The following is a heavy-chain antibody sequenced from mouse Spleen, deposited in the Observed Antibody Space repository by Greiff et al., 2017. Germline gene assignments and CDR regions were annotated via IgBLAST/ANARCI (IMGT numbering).Heavy chain of an antibody. CDR3: ARQSYYGNYVGFAY. Sequence: EVKLVESGGGLVKPGGSLKLSCAASGFTFSSYAMSWVRQTPEKRLEWVAAINSNGGSTYYPDTVKDRFTISRDNAKNTLYLQMSSLRSEDTALYYCARQSYYGNYVGFAYWGQGTLVTVSA. D-gene: IGHD2-1*01. V-gene: IGHV5-6-2*01. CDR1: GFTFSSYA. J-gene: IGHJ3*01. CDR2: INSNGGST.